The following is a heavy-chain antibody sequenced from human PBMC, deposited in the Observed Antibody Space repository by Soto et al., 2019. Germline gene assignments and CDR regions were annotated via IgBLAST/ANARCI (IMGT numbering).Heavy chain of an antibody. Sequence: GASVKVSCKASGFTFTISAMQWVRQARGQRLEWIGWIVVGSGNTNYAQKFQERVTITRDMSTSTAYMELSSLRSEDTAVYYCAARSGESWFDPWGQGTLVTVSS. V-gene: IGHV1-58*02. J-gene: IGHJ5*02. CDR1: GFTFTISA. CDR2: IVVGSGNT. D-gene: IGHD2-15*01. CDR3: AARSGESWFDP.